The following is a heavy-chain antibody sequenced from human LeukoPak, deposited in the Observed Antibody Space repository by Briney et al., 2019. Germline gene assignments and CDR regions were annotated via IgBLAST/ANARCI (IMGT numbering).Heavy chain of an antibody. CDR1: GFTFRSYG. J-gene: IGHJ4*02. Sequence: GGSLRLSCAASGFTFRSYGMHWVRQAPGKGLEWVAGIWYDGSNKYYTDSMKGRFTISRDNSKNTLYLQMNSLRAEDTSLYYCAKDQRSTGYYLDYWGQGTLVTVSS. V-gene: IGHV3-33*06. CDR3: AKDQRSTGYYLDY. CDR2: IWYDGSNK. D-gene: IGHD3-22*01.